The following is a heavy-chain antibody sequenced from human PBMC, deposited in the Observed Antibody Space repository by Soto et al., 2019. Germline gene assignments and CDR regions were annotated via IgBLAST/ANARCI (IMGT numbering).Heavy chain of an antibody. D-gene: IGHD2-2*01. CDR2: IYHSGNT. J-gene: IGHJ5*02. V-gene: IGHV4-4*02. CDR3: ARDSRTGCSSTDCYMS. CDR1: GDSISSGAW. Sequence: SETLSLTYAVSGDSISSGAWWSWARQSPGKGLQWIGEIYHSGNTRNNPSLKSRVTMSVDKSNNQFSLNLMSVTAADTATYYCARDSRTGCSSTDCYMSWGRGILVTVSS.